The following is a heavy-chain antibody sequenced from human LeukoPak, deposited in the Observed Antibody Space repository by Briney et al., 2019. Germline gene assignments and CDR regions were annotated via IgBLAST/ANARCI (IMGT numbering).Heavy chain of an antibody. CDR1: GYTFTSYG. CDR3: ARVMGQWLVQKPKDYYYYYMDV. V-gene: IGHV1-18*01. D-gene: IGHD6-19*01. Sequence: ASVKVSCKSSGYTFTSYGISWVRQAPGQGLEWMGWISSYNGNTNYAQKLQGRVTMTTDTSTSTAYMELRSLRSDDTAVYYCARVMGQWLVQKPKDYYYYYMDVWGKGTTVTVSS. J-gene: IGHJ6*03. CDR2: ISSYNGNT.